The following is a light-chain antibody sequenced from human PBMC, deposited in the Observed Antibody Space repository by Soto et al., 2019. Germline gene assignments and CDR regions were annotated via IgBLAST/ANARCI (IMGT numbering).Light chain of an antibody. CDR3: CSYAGSYTFV. CDR1: SSNIGANYD. CDR2: GNT. V-gene: IGLV1-40*01. Sequence: QSVLTQPPSVSGAPGQRVTISCTGSSSNIGANYDVHWYQHRPGTAPKLLIFGNTNRPSGVPDRFSGSKSGTSASLAITGLQAEDEGDYYCCSYAGSYTFVFGTGTKVTVL. J-gene: IGLJ1*01.